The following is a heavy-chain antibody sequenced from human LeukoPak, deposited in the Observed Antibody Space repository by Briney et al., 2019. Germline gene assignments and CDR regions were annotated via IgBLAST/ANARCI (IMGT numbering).Heavy chain of an antibody. J-gene: IGHJ4*02. D-gene: IGHD3-22*01. CDR2: IYYSGRT. Sequence: SETLSLTCTVSGGSITRSYYYWGWIRQSPGKGLEWIGSIYYSGRTFYNPSLKSRVTISVDTSKNQFSLKLISVTAADTAVYYCARRDDSSGYHKIFDYWGPGTLVTVSS. CDR3: ARRDDSSGYHKIFDY. V-gene: IGHV4-39*01. CDR1: GGSITRSYYY.